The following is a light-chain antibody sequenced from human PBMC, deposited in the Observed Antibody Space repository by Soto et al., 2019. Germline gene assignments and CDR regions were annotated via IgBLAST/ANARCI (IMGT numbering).Light chain of an antibody. CDR1: QSVSTSY. CDR3: QQYGSVPLN. J-gene: IGKJ4*01. V-gene: IGKV3-20*01. Sequence: EIVLTQSPGTLSLSPGERATLSCRASQSVSTSYLAWYQQKPGQAPRLLIYGESSRATGIPDRFSGSGSGADFTLTNSRLEPEECAVYYGQQYGSVPLNFGGGTKVEIK. CDR2: GES.